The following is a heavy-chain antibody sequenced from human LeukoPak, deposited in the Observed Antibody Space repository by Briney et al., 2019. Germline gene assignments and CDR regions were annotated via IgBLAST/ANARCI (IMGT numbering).Heavy chain of an antibody. CDR1: GGTFSSYA. CDR2: IVPILGIA. CDR3: ARDKGGYSYGS. Sequence: SVKVSCKASGGTFSSYAISWVRQAPGQGLEWMGRIVPILGIANYAQKFQGRATITADKSTSTAYMELSSLRSEDTAVYYCARDKGGYSYGSWGQGTLVTVSS. D-gene: IGHD5-18*01. J-gene: IGHJ5*02. V-gene: IGHV1-69*04.